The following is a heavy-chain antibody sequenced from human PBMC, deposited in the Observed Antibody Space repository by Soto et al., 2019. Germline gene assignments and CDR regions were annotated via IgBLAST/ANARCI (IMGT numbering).Heavy chain of an antibody. V-gene: IGHV1-18*01. Sequence: ASVKVSCKASGYTFTSHGISWVRQAPGQGLEGMGWISAYNGNTNYAQKLQGRVTMTTDTPTRTAYMELRSLRSNDTAVYYCATDLLPPTTVVIDAFDIWGKGTMVTVS. CDR3: ATDLLPPTTVVIDAFDI. D-gene: IGHD4-17*01. CDR2: ISAYNGNT. J-gene: IGHJ3*02. CDR1: GYTFTSHG.